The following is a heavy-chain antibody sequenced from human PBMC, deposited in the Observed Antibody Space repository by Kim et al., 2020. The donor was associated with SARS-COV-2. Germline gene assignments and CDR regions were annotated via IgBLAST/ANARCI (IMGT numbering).Heavy chain of an antibody. V-gene: IGHV4-4*02. CDR3: ARDYPYSSGWYRYFDL. Sequence: SETLSLTCAVSGGSISSSNWWSWVRQPPGKGLEWIGEIYHSGSTNYNPSLKSRVTISVDKSKNQFSLKLSSVTAADTAVYYCARDYPYSSGWYRYFDLWGRGTLVTVSS. D-gene: IGHD6-19*01. CDR1: GGSISSSNW. J-gene: IGHJ2*01. CDR2: IYHSGST.